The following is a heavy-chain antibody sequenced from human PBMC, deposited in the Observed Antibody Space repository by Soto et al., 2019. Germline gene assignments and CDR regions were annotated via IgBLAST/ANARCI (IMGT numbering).Heavy chain of an antibody. D-gene: IGHD6-19*01. CDR3: ARSPSRRIAVAGYFDY. CDR2: IYSGGST. Sequence: GGSLRLSCAASGFTVSSNYMSWVRQAPGKGLEWVSVIYSGGSTYYADSEKGRFTISRDHSKNTLYLQMNSLRAEDTAVYYCARSPSRRIAVAGYFDYWGQGTLVTVSS. J-gene: IGHJ4*02. CDR1: GFTVSSNY. V-gene: IGHV3-66*02.